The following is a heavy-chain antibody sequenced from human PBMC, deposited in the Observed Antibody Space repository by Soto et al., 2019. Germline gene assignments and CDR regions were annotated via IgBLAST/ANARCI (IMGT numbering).Heavy chain of an antibody. CDR2: ISYDGSYQ. Sequence: QVQRVESGGGVVQPGTSLRLSCEASGFAFNKIGMHRVRQAPGKGLEWVAFISYDGSYQYYADSVQGRLTITRDNSMNTLKMQLNSIRCEETAVYYCAKGGEVGGVLGDHWGQGTLVTVSS. D-gene: IGHD1-26*01. J-gene: IGHJ4*02. CDR1: GFAFNKIG. V-gene: IGHV3-30*18. CDR3: AKGGEVGGVLGDH.